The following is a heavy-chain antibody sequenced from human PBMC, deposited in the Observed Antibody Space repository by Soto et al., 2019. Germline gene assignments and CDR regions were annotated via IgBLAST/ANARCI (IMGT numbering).Heavy chain of an antibody. V-gene: IGHV1-18*01. J-gene: IGHJ4*02. CDR3: ARGSAMDY. CDR1: GYTFTSDD. CDR2: ISPYNSNT. D-gene: IGHD2-2*01. Sequence: QVQLVQSGAEVKKPGASVKVSCKASGYTFTSDDISWVRQAPGQGLEWMGWISPYNSNTDYAQKFQGRVTMTTDTSTSTASMKLRSLRSDDTALYYCARGSAMDYWGQETLVTDSS.